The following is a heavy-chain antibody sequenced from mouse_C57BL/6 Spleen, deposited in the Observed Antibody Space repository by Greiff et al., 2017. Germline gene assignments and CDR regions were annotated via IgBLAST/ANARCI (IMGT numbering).Heavy chain of an antibody. CDR2: IDPSDSYT. Sequence: QVQLKQPGAELVMPGASVKLSCKASGYTFTSYWMHWVKQRPGQGLEWIGEIDPSDSYTNYNQKFKGKSTLTVDKSSSTAYMQLSSLTSEDSAVYYCALYDYDRFAYWGQGTLVTVSA. V-gene: IGHV1-69*01. J-gene: IGHJ3*01. CDR1: GYTFTSYW. CDR3: ALYDYDRFAY. D-gene: IGHD2-4*01.